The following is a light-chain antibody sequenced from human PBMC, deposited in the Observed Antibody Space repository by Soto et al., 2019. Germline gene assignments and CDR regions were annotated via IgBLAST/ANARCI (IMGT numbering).Light chain of an antibody. J-gene: IGKJ4*01. Sequence: DIRMTQSPSSLSASVGDRVTITCQASQDINNYLNWYQQKPGKAPKLLIYDASNLETGVPSRFSGSGSGTGFSFTISSLQTEDIATYYCQQYENLPLTFGGGTKVQIK. CDR3: QQYENLPLT. CDR2: DAS. CDR1: QDINNY. V-gene: IGKV1-33*01.